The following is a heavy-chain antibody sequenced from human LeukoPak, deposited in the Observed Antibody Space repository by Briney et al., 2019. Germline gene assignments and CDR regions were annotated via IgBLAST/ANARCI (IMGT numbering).Heavy chain of an antibody. CDR3: AREGDELAFDY. V-gene: IGHV4-39*07. Sequence: SETLSLTCTVSGGSISSSSYYWGWIRQPPGKGLEWIGSIYYSGSTYYNPSLKSRVTISVDTSKNQFSLKLSSVTAADTAVYYCAREGDELAFDYWGQGTLVTVSS. CDR1: GGSISSSSYY. D-gene: IGHD3-10*01. CDR2: IYYSGST. J-gene: IGHJ4*02.